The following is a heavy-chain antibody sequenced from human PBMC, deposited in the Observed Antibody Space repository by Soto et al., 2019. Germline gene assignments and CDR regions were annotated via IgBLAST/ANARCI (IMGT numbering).Heavy chain of an antibody. V-gene: IGHV3-11*04. CDR1: ALSFSDYD. CDR2: ISNDGTTI. J-gene: IGHJ4*01. Sequence: AGSLRLSWAAAALSFSDYDMSWVSPAPVKVLEWLGYISNDGTTISIADSVKGRFTISRDNSKNTLYLQMNSLRAEDTAVDYWARVYGSYYSSSGYRLLLDFLGQGT. CDR3: ARVYGSYYSSSGYRLLLDF. D-gene: IGHD3-22*01.